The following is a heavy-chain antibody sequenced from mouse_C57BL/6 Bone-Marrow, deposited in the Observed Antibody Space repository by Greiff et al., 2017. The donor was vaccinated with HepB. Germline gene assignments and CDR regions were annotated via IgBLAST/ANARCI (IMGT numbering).Heavy chain of an antibody. D-gene: IGHD1-1*01. CDR1: GYTFTSYG. V-gene: IGHV1-81*01. CDR3: AREKRTITAVVATRYFDV. J-gene: IGHJ1*03. CDR2: IYPRSGNT. Sequence: QVQLKESGAELARPGASVKLSCKASGYTFTSYGISWVKQRTGQGLEWIGEIYPRSGNTYYNEKFKGKATLTADKSSSTAYKELRSLTSEDSAVYFCAREKRTITAVVATRYFDVWGTGTTVTVSS.